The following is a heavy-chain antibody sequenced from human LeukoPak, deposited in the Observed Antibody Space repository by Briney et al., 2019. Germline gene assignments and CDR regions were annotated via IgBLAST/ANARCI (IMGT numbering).Heavy chain of an antibody. V-gene: IGHV4-34*01. CDR1: DKSFSGYY. D-gene: IGHD6-19*01. CDR2: INHSGST. J-gene: IGHJ4*02. Sequence: SESLSLTCAVYDKSFSGYYWSWIRQPPGKGLEWIGEINHSGSTNYNPSLKSRVTISVDTSKNQFSLKLSSVTAADTAVYYCARDPVAVAGTQSGDYWGQGTLVTVSS. CDR3: ARDPVAVAGTQSGDY.